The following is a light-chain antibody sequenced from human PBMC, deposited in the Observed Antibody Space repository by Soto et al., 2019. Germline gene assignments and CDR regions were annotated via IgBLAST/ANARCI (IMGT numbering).Light chain of an antibody. CDR2: KDS. CDR1: ALPKQY. Sequence: SYELTQPPSVSVSPGQTARITCSGDALPKQYAYWYQQKPGQAPVLVIYKDSERPSGIPERFSGSRSGTTVTLTISGVQAEDEADYYCQSADSGAVVFGGGTKLTVL. V-gene: IGLV3-25*03. J-gene: IGLJ2*01. CDR3: QSADSGAVV.